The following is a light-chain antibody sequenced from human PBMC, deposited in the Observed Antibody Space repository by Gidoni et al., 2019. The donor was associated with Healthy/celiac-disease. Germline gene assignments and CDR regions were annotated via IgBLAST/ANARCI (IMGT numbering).Light chain of an antibody. CDR3: GTWDSSLSAYV. CDR2: DNN. V-gene: IGLV1-51*01. Sequence: QSVLTQPPSVSAAPGQTVTISCSGSSSNLGNNYVSWYQQLPGTAPKPLMYDNNKRPSGIPDRFSGSKSGTSATLGITGLQTGDEADYYCGTWDSSLSAYVFGTGTKVTVL. J-gene: IGLJ1*01. CDR1: SSNLGNNY.